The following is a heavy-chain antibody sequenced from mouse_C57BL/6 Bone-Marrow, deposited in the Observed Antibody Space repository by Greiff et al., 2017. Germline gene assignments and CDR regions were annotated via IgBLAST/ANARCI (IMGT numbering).Heavy chain of an antibody. CDR1: GYTFTSYW. CDR2: IYPGTGST. Sequence: QVQLQQPGAELVKPGASVKLSCKASGYTFTSYWITWVKQRPGQGLEWIGDIYPGTGSTNYNEKFTSKATLTVDTSSSTAYMQLSSLKSEDSAVYYCARSWPSYFDYWGQGTTLTVSA. V-gene: IGHV1-55*01. CDR3: ARSWPSYFDY. J-gene: IGHJ2*01.